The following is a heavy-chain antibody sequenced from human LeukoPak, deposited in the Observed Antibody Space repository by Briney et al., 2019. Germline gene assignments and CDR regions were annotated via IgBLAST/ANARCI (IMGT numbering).Heavy chain of an antibody. Sequence: GGSLRLSCAASGFTFSSYEMNWVRQAPGKGLEWVSSISSSSSYIYYADSVKGRFTISRDNAKNSLYLQMNSLRAEDTAVYYCASLTSGSYDPFDYWGQGTLVTVSS. V-gene: IGHV3-21*01. D-gene: IGHD1-26*01. CDR3: ASLTSGSYDPFDY. CDR2: ISSSSSYI. CDR1: GFTFSSYE. J-gene: IGHJ4*02.